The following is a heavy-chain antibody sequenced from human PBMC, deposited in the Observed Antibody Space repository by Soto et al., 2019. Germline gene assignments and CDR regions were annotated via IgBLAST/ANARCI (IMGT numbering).Heavy chain of an antibody. V-gene: IGHV4-31*03. Sequence: SETLSLTCTVSGGSISSGGYYWSWIRQHPGKGLEWIGYIYYSGSTYYNKSLKSRVTISVDTSKNQFSLKLSSVTAADTAVYYCARFTGYGSGSWKSRYPNWFDPWGQGTLVTVSS. J-gene: IGHJ5*02. D-gene: IGHD3-10*01. CDR1: GGSISSGGYY. CDR3: ARFTGYGSGSWKSRYPNWFDP. CDR2: IYYSGST.